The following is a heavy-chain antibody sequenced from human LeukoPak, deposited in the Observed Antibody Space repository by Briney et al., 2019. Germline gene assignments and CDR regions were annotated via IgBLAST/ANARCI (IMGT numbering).Heavy chain of an antibody. Sequence: PGGSLRLSCAASGFTFSSYSMNWVRQAPGKGLEWVSSISSSSSYIYYADSVKGRFTISRDNAKNSLYLQMNSLRAEDTAVYHCARDSDYVWGSYREDDAFDIWGQGTMVTVSS. CDR3: ARDSDYVWGSYREDDAFDI. D-gene: IGHD3-16*02. V-gene: IGHV3-21*01. J-gene: IGHJ3*02. CDR1: GFTFSSYS. CDR2: ISSSSSYI.